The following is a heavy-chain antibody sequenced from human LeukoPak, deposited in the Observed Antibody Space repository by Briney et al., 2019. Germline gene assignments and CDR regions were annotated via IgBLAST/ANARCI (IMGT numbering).Heavy chain of an antibody. V-gene: IGHV5-51*01. Sequence: GESLKISCKGSGYSFTSYWIGWVRQMPGKGLEWMGIIYPGDSDTRYSPSFQGQVTISADTSLSTAYVQWSSLKASDTAMYYCARLSTLTSPFDYWGQGTLVTVSS. CDR3: ARLSTLTSPFDY. J-gene: IGHJ4*02. CDR2: IYPGDSDT. CDR1: GYSFTSYW.